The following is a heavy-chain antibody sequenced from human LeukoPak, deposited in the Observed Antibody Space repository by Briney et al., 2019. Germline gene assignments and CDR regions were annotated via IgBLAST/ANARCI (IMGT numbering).Heavy chain of an antibody. V-gene: IGHV3-7*01. D-gene: IGHD2-2*01. CDR1: GFTFSSYW. CDR3: ASWSVPDGNDY. CDR2: IRKDGSEK. J-gene: IGHJ4*02. Sequence: GGSLRLSCAASGFTFSSYWMSWARQAPGKGLEWVANIRKDGSEKYYVDAVKGRFTISRDNAKNSLYLQMNSLRAEDTAVYYCASWSVPDGNDYWGQGTLVTVSS.